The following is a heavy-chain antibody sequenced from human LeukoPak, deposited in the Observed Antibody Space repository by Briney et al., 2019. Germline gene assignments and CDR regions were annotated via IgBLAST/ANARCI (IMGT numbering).Heavy chain of an antibody. D-gene: IGHD2-2*02. Sequence: SQTLSLTCTVSGGSISSGSYYWSWIRQPAGKGLEWIGRIYTSGSTNYNPSLKSRVTISVDTSKNQFSLKLSSVTAADTAVYYCARDGCSSTSCYTVRSAFDIWGRGTMVTVSS. J-gene: IGHJ3*02. CDR2: IYTSGST. CDR1: GGSISSGSYY. CDR3: ARDGCSSTSCYTVRSAFDI. V-gene: IGHV4-61*02.